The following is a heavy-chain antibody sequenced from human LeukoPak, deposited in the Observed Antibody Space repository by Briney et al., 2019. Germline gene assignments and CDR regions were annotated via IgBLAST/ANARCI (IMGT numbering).Heavy chain of an antibody. CDR1: GYTFTSYG. CDR2: ISAYNGNT. CDR3: ARDRGYDILTGPGY. J-gene: IGHJ4*02. V-gene: IGHV1-18*01. Sequence: ASVKVSCKASGYTFTSYGTSWVRQAPGQGLEWMGWISAYNGNTNYAQKLQGRVTMTTDTSTSTAYMELRSLRSDDTAVYYCARDRGYDILTGPGYWGQGTLVTVSS. D-gene: IGHD3-9*01.